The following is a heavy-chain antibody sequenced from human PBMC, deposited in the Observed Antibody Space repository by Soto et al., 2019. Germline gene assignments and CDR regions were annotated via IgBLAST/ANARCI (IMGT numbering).Heavy chain of an antibody. CDR2: ISYDGSNK. Sequence: QVQLVESGGGVVQPGRSLRLSCAASGFTFSSYAMHWVRQAPGKGLEWVAVISYDGSNKYYADSVKGRFTISRDNSKNTLYLQMNSLRAEDTAVYYCARDWGAQQLYGMDVWVQGTTVTVSS. V-gene: IGHV3-30-3*01. CDR1: GFTFSSYA. J-gene: IGHJ6*02. CDR3: ARDWGAQQLYGMDV. D-gene: IGHD6-13*01.